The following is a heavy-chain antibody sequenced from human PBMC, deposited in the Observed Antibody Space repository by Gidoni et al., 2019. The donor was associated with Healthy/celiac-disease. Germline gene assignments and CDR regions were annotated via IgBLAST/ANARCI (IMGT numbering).Heavy chain of an antibody. CDR1: GGPISSSSYY. V-gene: IGHV4-39*01. CDR3: ARHVSEYYDFWSGGVTVAFDI. CDR2: IYYSGRT. J-gene: IGHJ3*02. Sequence: QLQLQESGSGLVKPSETLSLTCTVPGGPISSSSYYWGWLRQPPGKGLEWIGSIYYSGRTYYNPSLKSRVTISVDTSKNQFSLKLSSVTAADTAVYYCARHVSEYYDFWSGGVTVAFDIWGQGTMVTVSS. D-gene: IGHD3-3*01.